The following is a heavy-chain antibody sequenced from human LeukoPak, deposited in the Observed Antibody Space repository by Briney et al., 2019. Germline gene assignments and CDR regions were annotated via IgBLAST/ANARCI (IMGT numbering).Heavy chain of an antibody. D-gene: IGHD7-27*01. CDR2: ISSSSSYI. J-gene: IGHJ4*02. CDR3: AKKLGTTDY. V-gene: IGHV3-21*01. CDR1: GFTFSSYS. Sequence: GGSLRLSCAASGFTFSSYSMNWVRQAPGKGLEWVSSISSSSSYIYHANSVKGPFTISRDNAKNSLYLQMNSLRAEDTAVYSCAKKLGTTDYWGQGTLVTVSS.